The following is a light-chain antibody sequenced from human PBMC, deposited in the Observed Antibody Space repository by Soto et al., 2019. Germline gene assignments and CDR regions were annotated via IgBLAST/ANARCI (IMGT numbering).Light chain of an antibody. J-gene: IGKJ2*01. Sequence: EIVLTQSPATLSLSPGERANLSCRASQSVSSYLAWYQQKPGQPPRLLIYGASTRATGIPARFSGSGSGTEFTLTISGLQSEDFALYYCQQYNIWPPYTFGQGTKVDIK. CDR3: QQYNIWPPYT. V-gene: IGKV3-15*01. CDR2: GAS. CDR1: QSVSSY.